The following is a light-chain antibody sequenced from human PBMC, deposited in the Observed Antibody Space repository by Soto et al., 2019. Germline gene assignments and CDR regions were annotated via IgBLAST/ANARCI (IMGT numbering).Light chain of an antibody. CDR2: FAS. CDR1: QGIGTD. CDR3: LQHHTYPIT. Sequence: DIQMTQSPSSLSASVGDRVTITCRASQGIGTDLAWYQQKPGNAPKRLIYFASSLQSGVPLRFSGSGSGTGFTLAISSLQPEDFATYYCLQHHTYPITFGQGTRLDMK. J-gene: IGKJ5*01. V-gene: IGKV1-17*01.